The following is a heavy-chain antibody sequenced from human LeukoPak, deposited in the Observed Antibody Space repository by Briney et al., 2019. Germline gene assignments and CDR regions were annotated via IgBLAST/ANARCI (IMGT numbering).Heavy chain of an antibody. Sequence: GGSLRLSCAASGFTFSSYAMSWVRQAPGKGLEWVSAISGSGGSTYYADSVKGRFTIYRDNSKNTLYLQMNSLRAEDTAVYYCAKDSTMIVVVTLFDPWGQGTLVTVSS. CDR2: ISGSGGST. CDR3: AKDSTMIVVVTLFDP. J-gene: IGHJ5*02. V-gene: IGHV3-23*01. D-gene: IGHD3-22*01. CDR1: GFTFSSYA.